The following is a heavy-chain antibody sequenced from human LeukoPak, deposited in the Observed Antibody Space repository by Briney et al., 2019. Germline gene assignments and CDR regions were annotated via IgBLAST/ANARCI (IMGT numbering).Heavy chain of an antibody. D-gene: IGHD6-13*01. CDR3: ASSLGSTSPFDY. CDR2: IYYGGST. J-gene: IGHJ4*02. CDR1: GGSISSGDYY. V-gene: IGHV4-30-4*01. Sequence: SETLSLTCTVSGGSISSGDYYWSWIRQPPGKGLEWIGYIYYGGSTYYNPSLKSRVTISVDTSKNQFSLKLSSVTAADTAVYYCASSLGSTSPFDYWGQGTLVTVSS.